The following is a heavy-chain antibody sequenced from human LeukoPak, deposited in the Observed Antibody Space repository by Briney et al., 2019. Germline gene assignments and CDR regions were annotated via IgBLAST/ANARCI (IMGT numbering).Heavy chain of an antibody. CDR1: GGSISSSSYY. CDR3: ASWITYDFWSGCPPSVNWFDP. V-gene: IGHV4-39*01. Sequence: SETLSLTCTVSGGSISSSSYYWGWIRQPPGKGLEWIGSIYYSGSTYYNPSLKSRVTISVDTSKNQFSLKLSSVTAADTAVYYCASWITYDFWSGCPPSVNWFDPWGQGTLVTVSS. CDR2: IYYSGST. D-gene: IGHD3-3*01. J-gene: IGHJ5*02.